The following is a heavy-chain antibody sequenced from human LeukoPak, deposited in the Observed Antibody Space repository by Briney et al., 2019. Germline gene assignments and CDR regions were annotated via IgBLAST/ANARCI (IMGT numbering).Heavy chain of an antibody. V-gene: IGHV4-34*01. CDR3: ARATASGSGRAYDH. Sequence: SETLSLTCAVYGESMIGHYWTWIRQPPGKRLEWIGEIHHSGGTNSNPSLKNRLTMSIDMSKNQFSLKLKSVTAADTAVYYYARATASGSGRAYDHWAQGNLVPVSS. D-gene: IGHD3-10*01. CDR2: IHHSGGT. CDR1: GESMIGHY. J-gene: IGHJ4*02.